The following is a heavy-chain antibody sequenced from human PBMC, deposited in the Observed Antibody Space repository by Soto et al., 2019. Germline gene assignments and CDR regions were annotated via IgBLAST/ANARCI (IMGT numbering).Heavy chain of an antibody. CDR1: GFIFSSYA. Sequence: EVQLLESGGGLVQPGGSLRLSCTASGFIFSSYAMSWVRQAPGKWLEWVSAISASGDNAYYADSVKGRFTLSRDRSKSLYLQMKSLRAEDTAIYYCAKLFVAGTRGYFDSWGQGTLVTVSS. D-gene: IGHD6-19*01. CDR3: AKLFVAGTRGYFDS. V-gene: IGHV3-23*01. J-gene: IGHJ4*02. CDR2: ISASGDNA.